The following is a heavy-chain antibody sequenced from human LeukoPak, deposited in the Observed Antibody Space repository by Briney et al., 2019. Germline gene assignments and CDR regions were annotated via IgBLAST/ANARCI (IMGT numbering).Heavy chain of an antibody. Sequence: GGSLRLSCAASGFTFSSYSMNWVRQAPGKGLEWVSVIYSGGSTYYADSVKGRFTISRDNSKNTLYLQMNSLRAEDTAMYYCARALMIHFQDYYDSSGYLDYWGQGTLVTVSS. CDR2: IYSGGST. J-gene: IGHJ4*02. CDR3: ARALMIHFQDYYDSSGYLDY. D-gene: IGHD3-22*01. CDR1: GFTFSSYS. V-gene: IGHV3-66*01.